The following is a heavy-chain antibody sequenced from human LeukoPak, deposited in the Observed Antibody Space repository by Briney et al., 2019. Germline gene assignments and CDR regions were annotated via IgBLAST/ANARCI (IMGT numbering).Heavy chain of an antibody. Sequence: SGPALVKPTQTLTLTCTFSGFSLSTSGMRVSWIRQPPGKALEWLARIDWDDDKFYSTSLKTRLTISKDTSKNQVALTMTNMDPVDTATYYCARVSMTTVTTYFDYWGQGTLVTVSS. CDR2: IDWDDDK. J-gene: IGHJ4*02. CDR1: GFSLSTSGMR. CDR3: ARVSMTTVTTYFDY. D-gene: IGHD4-17*01. V-gene: IGHV2-70*04.